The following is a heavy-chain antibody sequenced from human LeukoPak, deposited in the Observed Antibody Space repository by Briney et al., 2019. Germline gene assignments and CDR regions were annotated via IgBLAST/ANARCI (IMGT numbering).Heavy chain of an antibody. CDR2: IKQDGSEK. D-gene: IGHD2-21*01. Sequence: GGSLRLSCAASGFTFSDYYMSWVRQAPGKGLEWVANIKQDGSEKYYVDSVKGRFTISRDNAKNSLYLQMNSLRAEDTAVYYCARDSPNDGILWWSIDYWGQGTLVTVSS. CDR1: GFTFSDYY. J-gene: IGHJ4*02. CDR3: ARDSPNDGILWWSIDY. V-gene: IGHV3-7*01.